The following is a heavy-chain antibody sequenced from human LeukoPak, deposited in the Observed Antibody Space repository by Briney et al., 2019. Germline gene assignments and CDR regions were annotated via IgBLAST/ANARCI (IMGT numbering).Heavy chain of an antibody. CDR2: INGGGGST. D-gene: IGHD6-13*01. V-gene: IGHV3-23*01. CDR1: GFIFNKYW. J-gene: IGHJ4*02. Sequence: GGSLRLSCAASGFIFNKYWMSWVRQAPGKGLEWVSAINGGGGSTHHADSVKGRFTISRDNSKNTLYLQMNSLRVEDTAVYHCVGKGAGAGCFDYWGQGTLVSVSS. CDR3: VGKGAGAGCFDY.